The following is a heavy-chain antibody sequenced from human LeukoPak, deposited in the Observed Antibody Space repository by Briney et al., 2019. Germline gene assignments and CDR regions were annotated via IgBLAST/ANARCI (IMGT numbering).Heavy chain of an antibody. D-gene: IGHD3-10*01. CDR3: ARDSDVLLWFGRGFDI. CDR2: INAGNGNT. J-gene: IGHJ3*02. V-gene: IGHV1-3*01. CDR1: GYTFTTYA. Sequence: GASVKVSCKASGYTFTTYAMHWVRQAPGQRLEWMGWINAGNGNTKYSQKFQGRVTITRDTSASTAYMELSSLRSEDTAVYYCARDSDVLLWFGRGFDIWGQGTMVTVSS.